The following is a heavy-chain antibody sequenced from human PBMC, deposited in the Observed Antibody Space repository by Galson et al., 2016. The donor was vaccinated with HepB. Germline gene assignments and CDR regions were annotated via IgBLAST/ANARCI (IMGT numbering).Heavy chain of an antibody. CDR1: GFSLLSSGVG. CDR3: AQSRGYRFGGTSSYFID. D-gene: IGHD5-18*01. Sequence: PALVKPTQTLTLTCSFSGFSLLSSGVGVGWIRQPPGKGLEWLALIYWDDDKYYSPSLKHRLTITKDASKKEVVLEMTNMEPRDTATYFCAQSRGYRFGGTSSYFIDWGQGSLVTVSS. J-gene: IGHJ4*02. CDR2: IYWDDDK. V-gene: IGHV2-5*02.